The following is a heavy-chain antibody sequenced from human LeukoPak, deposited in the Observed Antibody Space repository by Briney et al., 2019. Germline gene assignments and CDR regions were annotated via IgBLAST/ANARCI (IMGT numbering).Heavy chain of an antibody. D-gene: IGHD4-11*01. CDR2: ISNSGSTI. V-gene: IGHV3-48*03. CDR1: GFTFSSYA. CDR3: ARGGYSNANKFYYYGMDV. J-gene: IGHJ6*02. Sequence: GGSLRLSCAASGFTFSSYAMSWVRQAPGKGLEWVSYISNSGSTIYYADSMKGRFTISRDNAKNSLYLQMNSLRAEDTAVYYCARGGYSNANKFYYYGMDVWGQGTTVTV.